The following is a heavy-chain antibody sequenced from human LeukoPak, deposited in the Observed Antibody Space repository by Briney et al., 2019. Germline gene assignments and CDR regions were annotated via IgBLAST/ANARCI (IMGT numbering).Heavy chain of an antibody. CDR1: GYTFTSYD. Sequence: VASVEVSCKASGYTFTSYDINWVRQATGQGLEWMGWMNPNSGNTGYAQKFQGRVTITRNTSISTAYMELSSLRSEDTAVYYCARVGPSPYFDYWGQGTLVTVSS. CDR3: ARVGPSPYFDY. CDR2: MNPNSGNT. V-gene: IGHV1-8*03. J-gene: IGHJ4*02. D-gene: IGHD3/OR15-3a*01.